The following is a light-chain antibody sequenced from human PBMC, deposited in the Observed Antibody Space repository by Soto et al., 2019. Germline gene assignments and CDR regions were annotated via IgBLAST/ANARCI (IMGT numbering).Light chain of an antibody. CDR3: QQYNNWIT. V-gene: IGKV3-15*01. CDR2: GAS. Sequence: EIVLTQSPGTLSLSPGERATLSCRASQSVGSNYLAWYQQRPGQPPNLLIFGASTRATGIPARFSGSGSGTEFTLNISSLQSEDFAVYYCQQYNNWITFGQGTRLEI. J-gene: IGKJ5*01. CDR1: QSVGSN.